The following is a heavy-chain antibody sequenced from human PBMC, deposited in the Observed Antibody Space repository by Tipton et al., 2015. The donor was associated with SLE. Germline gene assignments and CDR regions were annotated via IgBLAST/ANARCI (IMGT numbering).Heavy chain of an antibody. J-gene: IGHJ2*01. V-gene: IGHV4-31*11. CDR2: TYYSGNT. D-gene: IGHD5-12*01. Sequence: TLSLTCAVYGGSFSGYHWSWIRQHPGKGLEWIGYTYYSGNTYYNPSLKSRVTISVDTSENQFSLKLSSVTAADTAVYYCARDAKCPITSAEYFDLWGRGTQVTVSS. CDR1: GGSFSGYH. CDR3: ARDAKCPITSAEYFDL.